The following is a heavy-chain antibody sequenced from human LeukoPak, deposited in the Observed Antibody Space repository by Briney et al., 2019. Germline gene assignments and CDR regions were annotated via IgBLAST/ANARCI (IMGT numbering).Heavy chain of an antibody. V-gene: IGHV3-43*02. CDR1: GFTFRDFS. CDR2: ISGDGGVT. J-gene: IGHJ4*02. CDR3: AKGNNSISYNFDY. Sequence: GGSLRLSCAASGFTFRDFSMHWVRQVAGKGLEWVSLISGDGGVTHYGDSVRGRFTISRDNSKNSLYLQMSSLRVEDTALYYCAKGNNSISYNFDYRGQGTLVTVSS. D-gene: IGHD4-11*01.